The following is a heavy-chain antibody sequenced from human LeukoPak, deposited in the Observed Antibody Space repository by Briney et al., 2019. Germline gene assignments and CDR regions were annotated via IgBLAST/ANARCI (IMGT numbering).Heavy chain of an antibody. CDR1: GFIFSIYG. D-gene: IGHD3/OR15-3a*01. Sequence: GGSLRLSCAASGFIFSIYGMHWVRQSPGKGLEWVAVIWNDGSNKYYADSVKGRFTISRDNSKNTLFLQMNSLRAEDTAVYYCASGLWTGTIDYWGQGTLVTVSS. CDR2: IWNDGSNK. J-gene: IGHJ4*02. V-gene: IGHV3-33*01. CDR3: ASGLWTGTIDY.